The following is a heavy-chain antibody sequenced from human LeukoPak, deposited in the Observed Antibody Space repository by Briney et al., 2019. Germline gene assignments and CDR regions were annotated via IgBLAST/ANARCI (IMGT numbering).Heavy chain of an antibody. D-gene: IGHD5-18*01. V-gene: IGHV3-48*01. CDR2: ISSSSSTI. J-gene: IGHJ4*02. Sequence: PGGSLRLSCAASGFTFSSYSMNWVRQAPGKGLEWVSYISSSSSTIYYADSVKGRFTISRDNAKNSLYLQMNSLRAEDTAVYYCARQSGAVQLWRVDFDYWGQGTLVTVSS. CDR3: ARQSGAVQLWRVDFDY. CDR1: GFTFSSYS.